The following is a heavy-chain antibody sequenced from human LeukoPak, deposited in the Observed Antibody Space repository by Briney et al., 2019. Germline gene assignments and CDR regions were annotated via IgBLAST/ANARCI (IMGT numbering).Heavy chain of an antibody. V-gene: IGHV4-59*01. CDR3: AGKYCSSTSCPTFYYYYGMDV. J-gene: IGHJ6*02. Sequence: PSETLSLTCTVSGGSISSYYWSWIRQPPGKGLEWIGYIYYSGSTNYNPSLKSRVTISVDTSKNQFSLKLSSVTAADTAVYYCAGKYCSSTSCPTFYYYYGMDVWGQGTTVTVSS. CDR2: IYYSGST. CDR1: GGSISSYY. D-gene: IGHD2-2*01.